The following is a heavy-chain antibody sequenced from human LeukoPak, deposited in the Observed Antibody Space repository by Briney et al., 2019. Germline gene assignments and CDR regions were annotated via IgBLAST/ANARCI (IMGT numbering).Heavy chain of an antibody. Sequence: SETLSLTCTVSGYAITSGGFSWNWIRQPPGKGLEWIGCIYDRGPAYYNLSLKSRFTISVDRPKNQFFLNVTSLTAADTAVYYCARSRQASGLFNSWGQGTLVVVSS. J-gene: IGHJ5*01. D-gene: IGHD3-10*01. V-gene: IGHV4-30-2*01. CDR1: GYAITSGGFS. CDR2: IYDRGPA. CDR3: ARSRQASGLFNS.